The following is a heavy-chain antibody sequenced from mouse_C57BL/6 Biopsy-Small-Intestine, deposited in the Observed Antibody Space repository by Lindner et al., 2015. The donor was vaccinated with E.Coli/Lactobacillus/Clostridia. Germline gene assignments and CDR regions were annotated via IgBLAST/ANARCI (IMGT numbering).Heavy chain of an antibody. CDR2: INPSSGYT. CDR1: GYTFTGYW. Sequence: VQLQESGAEVVRPGTSVKLSCKASGYTFTGYWVHWVKQRPGQGLEWIGYINPSSGYTKYNQKFKDKATLTADKSSSTAYMQLSSLTYEDSAVYYCATVADWYFDVWGTGTTVTVSS. J-gene: IGHJ1*03. D-gene: IGHD1-1*01. CDR3: ATVADWYFDV. V-gene: IGHV1-7*01.